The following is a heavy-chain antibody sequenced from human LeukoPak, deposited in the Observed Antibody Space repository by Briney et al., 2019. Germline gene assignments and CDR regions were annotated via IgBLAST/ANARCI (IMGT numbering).Heavy chain of an antibody. Sequence: SETLSLTCTVSGGSISSSSYYWGWIRQPPGKGLEWIGSIYYSGSTYYNPSLKSRVTISVDTSKNQFSLKLSSVTAADTAVYYCARVSSSWYEIGYNWFDPWGQGTLVTVSS. CDR1: GGSISSSSYY. CDR3: ARVSSSWYEIGYNWFDP. J-gene: IGHJ5*02. D-gene: IGHD6-13*01. V-gene: IGHV4-39*07. CDR2: IYYSGST.